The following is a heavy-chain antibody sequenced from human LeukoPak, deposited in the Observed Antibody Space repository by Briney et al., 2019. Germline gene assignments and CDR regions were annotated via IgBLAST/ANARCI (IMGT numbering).Heavy chain of an antibody. D-gene: IGHD6-13*01. J-gene: IGHJ4*02. Sequence: GGSLRLSCAASGFTVSNNYMSWVRQAPGKGLEWVGRIKSKTDGGTPHYAAPVKGRFTISRDDSKNTLYLQMNSLKTEDTAVYYCTGVSRSSWYDYWGQGTLVTVSS. V-gene: IGHV3-15*01. CDR2: IKSKTDGGTP. CDR3: TGVSRSSWYDY. CDR1: GFTVSNNY.